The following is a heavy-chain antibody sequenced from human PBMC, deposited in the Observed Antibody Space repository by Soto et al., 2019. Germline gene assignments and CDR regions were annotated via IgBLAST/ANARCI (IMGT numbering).Heavy chain of an antibody. CDR1: VGSFIGYY. CDR2: INHSGST. D-gene: IGHD3-22*01. Sequence: PSETLSLTCAFYVGSFIGYYWSWIRQPPGKGLEWIGEINHSGSTNYNPSLKSRVTISVDTSKNQFSLKLSSVTAADTAVYYCASGYYYDSRFDYWGQGTLVTVSS. CDR3: ASGYYYDSRFDY. J-gene: IGHJ4*02. V-gene: IGHV4-34*01.